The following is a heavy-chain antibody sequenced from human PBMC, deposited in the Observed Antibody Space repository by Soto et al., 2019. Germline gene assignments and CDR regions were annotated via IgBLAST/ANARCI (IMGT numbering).Heavy chain of an antibody. D-gene: IGHD6-13*01. CDR1: GLTFRSFA. CDR2: ISGSGGST. V-gene: IGHV3-23*01. J-gene: IGHJ4*02. CDR3: ARDRIAAAFDY. Sequence: PGGSLRPSCAASGLTFRSFAMSWVRPAPGKRLDSASAISGSGGSTYSADSVKGRFTISRDNSKNTLYLQMNSLSAEDTAVYYCARDRIAAAFDYWGQGT.